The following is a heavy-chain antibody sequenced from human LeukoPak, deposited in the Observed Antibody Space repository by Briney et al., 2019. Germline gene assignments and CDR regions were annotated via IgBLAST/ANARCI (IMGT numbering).Heavy chain of an antibody. CDR3: AGGSLAYFDY. D-gene: IGHD6-6*01. Sequence: GGSLRLSCAASGFTFSSYWMHWVRQAPGKGLVWVSRINSDVSSTSYADSVKGRFTISRENAKNTMYLQMNSLRAEDTAVYYCAGGSLAYFDYWGQGTLVTVSS. CDR2: INSDVSST. J-gene: IGHJ4*02. CDR1: GFTFSSYW. V-gene: IGHV3-74*01.